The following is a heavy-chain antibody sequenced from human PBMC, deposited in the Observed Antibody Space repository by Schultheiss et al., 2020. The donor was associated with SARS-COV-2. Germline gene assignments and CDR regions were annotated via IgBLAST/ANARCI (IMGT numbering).Heavy chain of an antibody. CDR3: TTVPGFCGVTDCR. D-gene: IGHD2-21*01. Sequence: GGSLRLSCAASGFPFNNAWMNWVRQAPGKGLEWVGRIRSKTDGGTVEYAAPVKDRFFISRDDSKNTLYLQMNSLYTEDTAVYYCTTVPGFCGVTDCRWGQGALVTVSS. J-gene: IGHJ4*02. CDR2: IRSKTDGGTV. V-gene: IGHV3-15*01. CDR1: GFPFNNAW.